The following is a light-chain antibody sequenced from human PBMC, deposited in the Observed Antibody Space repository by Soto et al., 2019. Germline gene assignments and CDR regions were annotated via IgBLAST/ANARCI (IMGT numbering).Light chain of an antibody. V-gene: IGKV3-11*01. CDR2: DAS. CDR1: QSVSTY. Sequence: EIVLTQSPATLSLSPGERATLSCRASQSVSTYLAWYQQKPGQAHRLLIYDASNRATGIPARFSGSGSGTDFTLTIRSLEPEDVAVYYCQQRSDWPPLTFGGGTKVEIK. J-gene: IGKJ4*01. CDR3: QQRSDWPPLT.